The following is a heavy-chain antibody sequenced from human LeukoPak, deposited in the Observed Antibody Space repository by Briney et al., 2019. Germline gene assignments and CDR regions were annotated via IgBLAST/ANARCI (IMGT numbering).Heavy chain of an antibody. D-gene: IGHD2-21*01. CDR1: GGSISSYY. Sequence: SETLSLTCTVSGGSISSYYWSWIRQPPGKGLEWIGYIYYSGSTNYNPSLKSRVTISVDTSKNQFSLKLSSVTAADTAVYYCARVMYCGGDCYSEIFDYWGQGTLVTVSS. V-gene: IGHV4-59*01. J-gene: IGHJ4*02. CDR2: IYYSGST. CDR3: ARVMYCGGDCYSEIFDY.